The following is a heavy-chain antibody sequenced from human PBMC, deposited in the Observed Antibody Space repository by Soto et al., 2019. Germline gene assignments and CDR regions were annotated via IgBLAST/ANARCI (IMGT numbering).Heavy chain of an antibody. Sequence: VQLVQSGAEVKKPGSSVKVSCKASGGPFSRYAISWVRQDPGQGLEWMGGIIPIFGTANYAQKFQGRVTRTADEPTGAADLKLGTLRAEYTAVYFCARECSNDHPFNWFAPGGQGTLVTVSS. V-gene: IGHV1-69*01. J-gene: IGHJ5*02. CDR2: IIPIFGTA. CDR3: ARECSNDHPFNWFAP. CDR1: GGPFSRYA. D-gene: IGHD6-13*01.